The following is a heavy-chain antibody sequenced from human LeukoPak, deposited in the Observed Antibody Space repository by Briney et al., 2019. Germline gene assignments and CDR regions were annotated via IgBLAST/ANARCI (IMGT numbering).Heavy chain of an antibody. J-gene: IGHJ4*02. D-gene: IGHD4-17*01. CDR1: GFPFNQFW. V-gene: IGHV3-48*01. CDR2: IGGSGSTI. CDR3: ARVRDYGDYPPDY. Sequence: PGGSLRLSCATSGFPFNQFWMSWVRQAPGKGLEWVSYIGGSGSTIYYGDSVKDRFTISRDNAKNSLYLQMSSLRAEDTAVYYCARVRDYGDYPPDYWGQGTLVTVSS.